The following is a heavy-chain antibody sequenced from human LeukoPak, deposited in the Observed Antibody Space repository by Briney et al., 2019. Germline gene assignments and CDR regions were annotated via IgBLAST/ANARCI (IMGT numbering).Heavy chain of an antibody. J-gene: IGHJ4*02. CDR3: TTDRIRGVLAFDY. Sequence: PGGSLRLSCAASGFTFSNALMSWVRLAPGKGLEWVGRTKSKTDGGTTDYTAPVKGRFTISRDDSKNTLYLQMNSLKTEDTAVYYCTTDRIRGVLAFDYWGQGTLVTVSS. CDR1: GFTFSNAL. V-gene: IGHV3-15*01. CDR2: TKSKTDGGTT. D-gene: IGHD2-8*02.